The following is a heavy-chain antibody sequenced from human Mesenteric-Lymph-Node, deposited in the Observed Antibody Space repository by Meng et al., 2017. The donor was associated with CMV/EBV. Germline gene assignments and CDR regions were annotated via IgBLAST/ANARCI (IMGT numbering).Heavy chain of an antibody. D-gene: IGHD6-13*01. V-gene: IGHV1-69*10. J-gene: IGHJ4*02. Sequence: SVKVSCKASGGTFSSYAISWVRQAPGQGLEWMGGIIPILGIANYAQKFQGRVTITTDESTSTAYMELRSLRSDDTAVYYCARAGSSWPPYYFDYWGQGTLVTVSS. CDR2: IIPILGIA. CDR1: GGTFSSYA. CDR3: ARAGSSWPPYYFDY.